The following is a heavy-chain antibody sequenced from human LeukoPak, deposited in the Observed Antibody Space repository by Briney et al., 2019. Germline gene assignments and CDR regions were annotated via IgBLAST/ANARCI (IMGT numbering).Heavy chain of an antibody. D-gene: IGHD2-15*01. CDR2: IGPAGDT. V-gene: IGHV3-13*01. CDR1: GFTFSSYD. CDR3: ARGGCNGGTCYADY. Sequence: GGSLRLSCAASGFTFSSYDMYWVRQATGKGLEWVSDIGPAGDTLYAGSVKGRSTISRENAKNSLYLQMNSLRAGDTAVYYCARGGCNGGTCYADYWGQGTLVTVSS. J-gene: IGHJ4*02.